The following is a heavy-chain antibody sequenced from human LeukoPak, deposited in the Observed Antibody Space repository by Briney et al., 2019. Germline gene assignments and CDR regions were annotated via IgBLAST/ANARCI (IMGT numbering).Heavy chain of an antibody. J-gene: IGHJ5*02. CDR2: IYYSGST. Sequence: PSETLSLTCAVYGGSFSSYYWGWIRQPPGKGLEWIGSIYYSGSTYYNPSLKSRVTISVHQSKNQLSLPLSYVTAADTAVYYCARSNTYRAMGNWFDPWGQGTLVTVSS. CDR1: GGSFSSYY. D-gene: IGHD3-16*01. V-gene: IGHV4-39*01. CDR3: ARSNTYRAMGNWFDP.